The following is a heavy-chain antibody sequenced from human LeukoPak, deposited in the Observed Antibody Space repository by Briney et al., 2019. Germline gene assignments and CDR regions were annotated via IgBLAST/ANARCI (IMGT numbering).Heavy chain of an antibody. CDR2: IKPDGSDT. CDR3: AKDLERYSSSWCFDY. D-gene: IGHD6-13*01. Sequence: PGGSLRLSCAASGFIFSSYYMAWVRQAPGKGLEWVANIKPDGSDTYYVDSVKGRFTISRDNAKNSLFLQMNSLRDEDTAVYYCAKDLERYSSSWCFDYWGQGTLVTVSS. J-gene: IGHJ4*02. CDR1: GFIFSSYY. V-gene: IGHV3-7*01.